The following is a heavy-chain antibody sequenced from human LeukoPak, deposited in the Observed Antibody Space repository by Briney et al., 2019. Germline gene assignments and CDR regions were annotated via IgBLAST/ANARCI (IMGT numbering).Heavy chain of an antibody. D-gene: IGHD5-18*01. J-gene: IGHJ6*02. V-gene: IGHV3-23*01. CDR3: ARGGYAHYYGMDV. CDR2: IGDSGHNT. Sequence: GGSLRLSCAASGFTFRDSAMSWVRQAPGKGLEWVAAIGDSGHNTFYADSVKGRFTISRDNSKNTVYLQMNSLRAEDTAVYYCARGGYAHYYGMDVWGQGTTVTVSS. CDR1: GFTFRDSA.